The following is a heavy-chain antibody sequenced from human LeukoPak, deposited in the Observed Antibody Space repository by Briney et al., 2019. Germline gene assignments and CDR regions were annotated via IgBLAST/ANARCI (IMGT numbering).Heavy chain of an antibody. D-gene: IGHD5-24*01. CDR2: IYPGDSDT. Sequence: GESLKISCKGSGYSFTTYWIGWVRQMPGKGLEWMGIIYPGDSDTRYRPSFQGQVTISADKSISTAYLQWNSLKASDSAMYFCARIRDGYGDYWGQGTLVTVSS. J-gene: IGHJ4*02. V-gene: IGHV5-51*01. CDR1: GYSFTTYW. CDR3: ARIRDGYGDY.